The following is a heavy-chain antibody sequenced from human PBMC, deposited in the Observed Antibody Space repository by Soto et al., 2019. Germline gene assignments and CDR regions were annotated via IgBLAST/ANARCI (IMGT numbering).Heavy chain of an antibody. CDR2: ITPFSGDV. CDR1: GNTFTYRY. J-gene: IGHJ4*02. CDR3: ASGGAGSGPFTWELPDH. Sequence: QMQLVQSGAEVKKTGSTVTVSCKALGNTFTYRYLHWVRQAPGQALEWMGWITPFSGDVHYAQKFQERVTITRDRSINTAYMRMSSLRSEYTAMYYCASGGAGSGPFTWELPDHWGQVILVTVSS. V-gene: IGHV1-45*02. D-gene: IGHD1-26*01.